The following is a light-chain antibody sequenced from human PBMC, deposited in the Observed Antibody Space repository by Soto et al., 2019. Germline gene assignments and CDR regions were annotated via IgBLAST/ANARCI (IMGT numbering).Light chain of an antibody. CDR3: QQSYNAPIT. Sequence: DIQMTHSPSSLSASLGDIFTITCRASHNIINYLNWYQQKPGKAPQLLIYVASMLESGVPSRFSGSGSGTDFTLTISSLQPEDFATYYCQQSYNAPITFGQGTRLEIK. V-gene: IGKV1-39*01. CDR1: HNIINY. CDR2: VAS. J-gene: IGKJ5*01.